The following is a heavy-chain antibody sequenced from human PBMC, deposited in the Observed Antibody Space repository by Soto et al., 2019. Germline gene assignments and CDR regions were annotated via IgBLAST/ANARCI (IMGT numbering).Heavy chain of an antibody. CDR3: ASPSRGIAAALDAFDI. CDR1: GYSFTSYW. D-gene: IGHD6-13*01. CDR2: IYPGDSDT. V-gene: IGHV5-51*01. J-gene: IGHJ3*02. Sequence: GESLKISCQGSGYSFTSYWIGWVRQMPGKGLEWMGIIYPGDSDTRYSPSFQGQVTISADKSISTAYLQWSSLKASDTAMYYCASPSRGIAAALDAFDIWGQGTMVTVSS.